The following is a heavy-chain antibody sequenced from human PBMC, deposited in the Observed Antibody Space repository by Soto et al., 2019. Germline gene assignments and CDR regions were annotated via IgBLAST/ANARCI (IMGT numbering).Heavy chain of an antibody. D-gene: IGHD2-21*02. Sequence: KASETLSLTCTVSGGSVNSYYWSWIRQTPGKGLEWIGYIFYSGSTKSNPSLMSRVTMSVDMSKNQFSLRLTSVTAADTAVYSCARVFPSYCGGDCSYFDSWGQVTLVTVSS. CDR3: ARVFPSYCGGDCSYFDS. J-gene: IGHJ4*02. CDR1: GGSVNSYY. V-gene: IGHV4-59*02. CDR2: IFYSGST.